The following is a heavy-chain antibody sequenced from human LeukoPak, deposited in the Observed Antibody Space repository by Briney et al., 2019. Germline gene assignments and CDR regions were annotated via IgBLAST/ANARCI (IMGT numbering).Heavy chain of an antibody. D-gene: IGHD1-26*01. J-gene: IGHJ4*02. CDR3: ARRGIVGALRPFDY. Sequence: PSETLSLTCAVYGGSFSGYYWSWIRQPPGKGLEWIGEINHSGSTNYNPSLKSRVTISVDTSKNQFSLKLSSVTAADTAVYYCARRGIVGALRPFDYWGQGMLVTVSS. CDR1: GGSFSGYY. V-gene: IGHV4-34*01. CDR2: INHSGST.